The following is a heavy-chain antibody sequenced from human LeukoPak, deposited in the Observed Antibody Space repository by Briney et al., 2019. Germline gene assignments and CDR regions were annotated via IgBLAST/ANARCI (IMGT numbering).Heavy chain of an antibody. V-gene: IGHV3-23*01. CDR3: AKVTGQLWLGPRAYDI. CDR1: GFTLSSYA. J-gene: IGHJ3*02. D-gene: IGHD5-18*01. Sequence: GGSLRLSCAASGFTLSSYAMSWVRQAPGKGLEWVSLISGNAGSTYYADSVKGRFTISRDNSKNTLYLQIDSLRAEDTAVYYCAKVTGQLWLGPRAYDIWGQGTMVTVSS. CDR2: ISGNAGST.